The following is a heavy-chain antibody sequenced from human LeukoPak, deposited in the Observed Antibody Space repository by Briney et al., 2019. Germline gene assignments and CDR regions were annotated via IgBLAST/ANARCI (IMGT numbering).Heavy chain of an antibody. J-gene: IGHJ4*02. CDR1: GLTFSSYW. CDR2: IKQDGSEK. Sequence: TGGSLRLSCAASGLTFSSYWMSWVRQAPGKGLEWVANIKQDGSEKYYVDSVKGRFTISRDNAKNSLYLQMNSLRAEDTAVYYCARIGLGYYYFDYWGQGTLVTVSS. CDR3: ARIGLGYYYFDY. V-gene: IGHV3-7*01. D-gene: IGHD1-26*01.